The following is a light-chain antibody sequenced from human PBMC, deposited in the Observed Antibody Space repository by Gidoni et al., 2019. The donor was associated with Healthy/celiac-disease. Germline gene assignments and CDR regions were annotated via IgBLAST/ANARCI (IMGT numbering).Light chain of an antibody. J-gene: IGKJ4*01. CDR1: QSISSY. CDR2: AAS. V-gene: IGKV1-39*01. Sequence: DIQMTQSPSSLSASVGDRVTITCGASQSISSYLNWYQQKPGKAPKLLIYAASSLQGGVPSRCSGSGSGTDFTLTISSLQPEDFATYYCQQSYSTPITFGGGTKVEIK. CDR3: QQSYSTPIT.